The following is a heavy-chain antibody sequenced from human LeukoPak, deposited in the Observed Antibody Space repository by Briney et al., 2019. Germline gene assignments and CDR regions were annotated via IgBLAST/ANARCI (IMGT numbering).Heavy chain of an antibody. J-gene: IGHJ3*02. V-gene: IGHV3-48*04. CDR2: IGSSSNPI. CDR3: ARGVPDLDDDAFDI. CDR1: GFTFSTYN. Sequence: PGGSLRLSCAASGFTFSTYNMNWVRQAPGKGLEWLSFIGSSSNPIYYADSVKGRFTISRDNAKNSLYLQISCLRAEDTAVYYCARGVPDLDDDAFDIWGQGTMVTVSS. D-gene: IGHD3/OR15-3a*01.